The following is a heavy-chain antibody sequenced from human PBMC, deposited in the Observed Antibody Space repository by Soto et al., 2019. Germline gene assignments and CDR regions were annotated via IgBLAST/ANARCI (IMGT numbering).Heavy chain of an antibody. D-gene: IGHD3-3*01. J-gene: IGHJ4*02. Sequence: HPGGSLRLSCAASGFTFNSFAMDWVRQAPGKGLEWVAIVSFDGRTKFYADSVKGRFTISRDNSQNTLYLEMNNLRIEDTAVYFCARQKRKWRSGNYLDSWGPGTLVTVSS. V-gene: IGHV3-30*03. CDR1: GFTFNSFA. CDR2: VSFDGRTK. CDR3: ARQKRKWRSGNYLDS.